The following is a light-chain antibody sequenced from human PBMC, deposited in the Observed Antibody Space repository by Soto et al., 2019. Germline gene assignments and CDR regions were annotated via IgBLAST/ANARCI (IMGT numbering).Light chain of an antibody. J-gene: IGLJ1*01. CDR1: SSDVGGSKY. CDR3: SSKTSSGTLYV. Sequence: QSVLTQPASVAGYPGQSITISCTGTSSDVGGSKYVSWYQQHPGEAPKLILYEVAYRPSGVSNRFSGAKSGNTASVTVSGLRAEDEADYYCSSKTSSGTLYVFGPGTKVTV. CDR2: EVA. V-gene: IGLV2-14*01.